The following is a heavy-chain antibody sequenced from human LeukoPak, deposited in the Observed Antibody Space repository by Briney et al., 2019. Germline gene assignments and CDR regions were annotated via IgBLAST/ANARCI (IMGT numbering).Heavy chain of an antibody. J-gene: IGHJ4*02. V-gene: IGHV3-30*04. CDR2: ISYDGSIK. CDR1: GFTFSSYC. D-gene: IGHD2-15*01. Sequence: GGSLRLSCAASGFTFSSYCMNWVRQAPGKGLEWVAVISYDGSIKDYADSVKGRFTISRDNSKNTLYLLINSLRPEDTAVYYCAREVEYCSGGNCYSEGSIDYWGQGTLVIVSS. CDR3: AREVEYCSGGNCYSEGSIDY.